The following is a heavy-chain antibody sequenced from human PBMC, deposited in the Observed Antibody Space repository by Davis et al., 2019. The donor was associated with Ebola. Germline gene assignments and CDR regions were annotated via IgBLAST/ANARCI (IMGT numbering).Heavy chain of an antibody. J-gene: IGHJ6*02. D-gene: IGHD5-12*01. CDR2: IKQDGSEK. V-gene: IGHV3-7*01. Sequence: GESLKISCAASGFTFSSYWMSWVRQAPGKGLEWVANIKQDGSEKYYVDSVKGRFTISRDNAKNSLYLQMNGLRAEDTAVYYCARDPMVTIRYGMDVWGQGTTVTVSS. CDR3: ARDPMVTIRYGMDV. CDR1: GFTFSSYW.